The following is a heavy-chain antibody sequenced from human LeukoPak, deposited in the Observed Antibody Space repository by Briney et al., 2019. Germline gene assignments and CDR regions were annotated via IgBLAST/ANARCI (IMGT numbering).Heavy chain of an antibody. CDR3: ARDDVLTPFDP. V-gene: IGHV1-8*01. D-gene: IGHD3-9*01. CDR1: GYTFTSYA. CDR2: MTPNDGKT. J-gene: IGHJ5*02. Sequence: ASVKVSCTASGYTFTSYAISWVRQATGQGLEWMGWMTPNDGKTDFAQRFQGRVTMTGDTSVSTAYMELSNLTSDDTAVYYCARDDVLTPFDPWGQGTLVIVSS.